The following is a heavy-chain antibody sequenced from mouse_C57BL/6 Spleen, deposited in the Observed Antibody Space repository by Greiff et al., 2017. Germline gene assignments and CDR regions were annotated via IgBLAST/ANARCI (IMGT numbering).Heavy chain of an antibody. J-gene: IGHJ1*03. CDR2: INPNYGTT. CDR3: ARGDYYGSSSYWYFDV. V-gene: IGHV1-39*01. Sequence: VQLQQPGPELVKPGASVKMSCKASGYSFTDYNMNWVKQSNGKSLEWIGVINPNYGTTSYNQKFKGKATLTVDQSSSTAYMQLNSLTSEDSAVYYCARGDYYGSSSYWYFDVWGTGTTVTVSS. CDR1: GYSFTDYN. D-gene: IGHD1-1*01.